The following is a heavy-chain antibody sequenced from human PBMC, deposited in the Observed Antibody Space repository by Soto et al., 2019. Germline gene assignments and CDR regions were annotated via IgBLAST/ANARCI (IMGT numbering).Heavy chain of an antibody. Sequence: ASVKVSCKTSGFPFTNYFVHWVRQAPGQGLEWMGAINPGNRITNYALKFQGRVAMTRDTSTNTVYLELSSLRSEDTAVYSCARDPNYYDFWDGSYYYNGMDVWGQGTTVTAP. D-gene: IGHD3-22*01. CDR2: INPGNRIT. CDR3: ARDPNYYDFWDGSYYYNGMDV. J-gene: IGHJ6*02. V-gene: IGHV1-46*01. CDR1: GFPFTNYF.